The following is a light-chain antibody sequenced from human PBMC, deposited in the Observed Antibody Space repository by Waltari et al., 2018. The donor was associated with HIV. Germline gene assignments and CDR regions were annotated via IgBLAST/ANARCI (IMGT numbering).Light chain of an antibody. V-gene: IGLV1-51*01. J-gene: IGLJ2*01. CDR3: GTWDSSLNAGV. CDR1: SPPLGTNF. CDR2: DNK. Sequence: QSVLTQPPSVSASPGQKVTISFPGSSPPLGTNFVSLFQLLPGTAPKLLIYDNKKRPSGIPDRFSGSKSGTSAALGITALQTGDEADYYCGTWDSSLNAGVFGGGTKVTVL.